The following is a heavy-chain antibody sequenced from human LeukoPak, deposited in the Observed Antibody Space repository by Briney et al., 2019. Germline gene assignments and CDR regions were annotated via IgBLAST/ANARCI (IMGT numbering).Heavy chain of an antibody. Sequence: SETLSLTCTVSGGSISSYYWSWIRQPPGKGLEWIGYIYYSGSTNYNPSLKSRVTISVDTSKNQFSLKLSSVTAADTAVYYCARGGEMATIDYFDYWGQGTLVTVSS. CDR3: ARGGEMATIDYFDY. J-gene: IGHJ4*02. CDR1: GGSISSYY. V-gene: IGHV4-59*01. D-gene: IGHD5-24*01. CDR2: IYYSGST.